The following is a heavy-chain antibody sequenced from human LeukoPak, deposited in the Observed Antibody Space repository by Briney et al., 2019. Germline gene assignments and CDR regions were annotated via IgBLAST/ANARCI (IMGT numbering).Heavy chain of an antibody. V-gene: IGHV3-30-3*01. Sequence: GGSLRLSCAASAFTFSSYAMHWVRQAPGKGLEWVAVISYDGSNKYYADSVKGRFTISRDNSKNTLYLQMNSLRAEDTAVYYCYIRRDGYNRAFDIWGQGTMVTVSS. CDR3: YIRRDGYNRAFDI. CDR1: AFTFSSYA. D-gene: IGHD5-24*01. CDR2: ISYDGSNK. J-gene: IGHJ3*02.